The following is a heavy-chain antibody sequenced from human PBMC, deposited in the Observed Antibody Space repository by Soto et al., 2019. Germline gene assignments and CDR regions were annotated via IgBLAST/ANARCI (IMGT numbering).Heavy chain of an antibody. D-gene: IGHD3-10*01. CDR3: ARVGDYYGSGSYYTYYYYYGMDV. CDR2: IIPIFGTA. J-gene: IGHJ6*02. Sequence: QVQLVQSGAEVKKPGSSVKVSCKASGGTFSSYAISWVRQAPGQGLEWMGGIIPIFGTANYAQKFQGRVTITADESTSTAYMELSSLRSEDTAVYYCARVGDYYGSGSYYTYYYYYGMDVWGQGTTVTVSS. V-gene: IGHV1-69*12. CDR1: GGTFSSYA.